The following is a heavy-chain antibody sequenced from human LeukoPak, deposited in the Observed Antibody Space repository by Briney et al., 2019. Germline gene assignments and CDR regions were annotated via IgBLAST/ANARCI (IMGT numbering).Heavy chain of an antibody. CDR1: GFTISSNY. CDR2: IYRDGAT. V-gene: IGHV3-53*01. J-gene: IGHJ3*02. CDR3: ARVRAVRLDAFDI. D-gene: IGHD3-10*01. Sequence: PGGSLRLSCAASGFTISSNYMTWVRQAPGKGLAWVSVIYRDGATYYADSVKGRFTVSRDNSTNTLYLQMSGLRAEDTAVYYCARVRAVRLDAFDIWGQGTMVIVSS.